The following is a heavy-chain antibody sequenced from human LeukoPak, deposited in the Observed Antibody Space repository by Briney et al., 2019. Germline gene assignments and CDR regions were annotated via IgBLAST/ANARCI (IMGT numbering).Heavy chain of an antibody. CDR2: TYYRSKWYT. D-gene: IGHD1-1*01. CDR3: ARTTGTFDC. Sequence: PSQTLSLTCAISGXSVSSKSAAWNWIRQSPSRGLEWLGRTYYRSKWYTEFAPSVRSRITINPDTSKNQFSLQLKSVTPEDSAVYYCARTTGTFDCWGQGTLVTVSS. CDR1: GXSVSSKSAA. V-gene: IGHV6-1*01. J-gene: IGHJ4*02.